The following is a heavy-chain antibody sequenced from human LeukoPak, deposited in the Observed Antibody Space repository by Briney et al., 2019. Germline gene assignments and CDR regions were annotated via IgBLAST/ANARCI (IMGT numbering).Heavy chain of an antibody. J-gene: IGHJ4*02. V-gene: IGHV1-18*01. CDR3: ARDDSGDY. CDR1: GYTFTSYG. Sequence: ASVKVSCKASGYTFTSYGISWVRQAPGQGLEWMGWISAYDGNTNYAQKLQGRVTMTRDTSISTAYMELSRLRSDDTAVYYCARDDSGDYWGQGTLVTVSS. CDR2: ISAYDGNT. D-gene: IGHD5-12*01.